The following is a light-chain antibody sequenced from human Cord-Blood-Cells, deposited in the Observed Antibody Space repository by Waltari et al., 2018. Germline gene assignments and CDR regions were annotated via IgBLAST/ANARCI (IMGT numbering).Light chain of an antibody. V-gene: IGKV3-20*01. J-gene: IGKJ2*01. CDR3: QQYGSSYT. CDR2: GAS. Sequence: EIVLTQSPGTLSLSPGERATLSCRASQRVSSSYLAWYQQKPGQAPRLLIYGASSRATGIPDRFSGSGSGTDFTLTISRLEPEDFAVYYCQQYGSSYTFGQGTKLEIE. CDR1: QRVSSSY.